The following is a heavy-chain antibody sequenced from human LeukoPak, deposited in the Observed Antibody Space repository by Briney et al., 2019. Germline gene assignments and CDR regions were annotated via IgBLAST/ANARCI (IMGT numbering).Heavy chain of an antibody. CDR3: ARGVSGTFDM. CDR2: ISYDGSNK. CDR1: GFSFSSYG. Sequence: GGSLRLSCAASGFSFSSYGMHWVRQAPGKGPEWVAVISYDGSNKYYADSVRGRFTISRDNSKNTLYLHMNSLRAEDTAVYYCARGVSGTFDMWGQGTMVTVSS. J-gene: IGHJ3*02. V-gene: IGHV3-30*03.